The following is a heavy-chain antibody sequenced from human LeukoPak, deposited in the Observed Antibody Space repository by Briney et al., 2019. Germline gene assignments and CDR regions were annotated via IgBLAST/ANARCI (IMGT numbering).Heavy chain of an antibody. V-gene: IGHV6-1*01. Sequence: SETLSLTCAISGDSLSSHSAAWGWIRQSPWRGLECLGRTYYRSKWYNDHAVSVKSRIPIHPDTSKNHFSLHLSYVTPEDTAVYYCGRGIADSRGYYYVDYWGQGTLVPVSS. CDR1: GDSLSSHSAA. J-gene: IGHJ4*02. D-gene: IGHD3-22*01. CDR3: GRGIADSRGYYYVDY. CDR2: TYYRSKWYN.